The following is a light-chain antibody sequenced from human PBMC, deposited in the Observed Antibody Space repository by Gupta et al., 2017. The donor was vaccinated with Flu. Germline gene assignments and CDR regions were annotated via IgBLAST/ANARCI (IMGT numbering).Light chain of an antibody. Sequence: DIVLTQSPDFQSVTPQEQVTITCRASQSIGSGLHWYQQKPEQSAKLLIKYASQADSRLPSRFSSSGSGTDFTLTIKIREAEDAVTYYCQRRSSLPRTFGQGTKVEIK. CDR3: QRRSSLPRT. CDR1: QSIGSG. V-gene: IGKV6-21*01. J-gene: IGKJ1*01. CDR2: YAS.